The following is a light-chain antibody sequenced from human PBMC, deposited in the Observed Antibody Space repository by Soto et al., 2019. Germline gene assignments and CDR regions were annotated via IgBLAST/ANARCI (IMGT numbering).Light chain of an antibody. V-gene: IGKV3-11*01. J-gene: IGKJ5*01. CDR2: DAS. CDR1: QSVSNY. Sequence: EIVLTQSPATLSLSPGERATVSCRASQSVSNYLGWYQQKPGQALRLLIYDASNRATGIPARFSGSGSGTDFTLTISSLEPEDFAVYYCQHGGTFGHGTRLEIK. CDR3: QHGGT.